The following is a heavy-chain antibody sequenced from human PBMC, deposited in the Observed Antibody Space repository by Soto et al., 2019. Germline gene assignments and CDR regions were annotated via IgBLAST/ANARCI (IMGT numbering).Heavy chain of an antibody. Sequence: GESLKISCAASGFTFSSYSMNWVRQAPGKGLEWVSSISSSSSYIYYADSVKGRFTISRDNAKNSLYLQMNSLRAEDTAVYYCARGREAEPYDGELLDYWGQGTLVTVSS. J-gene: IGHJ4*02. CDR3: ARGREAEPYDGELLDY. CDR2: ISSSSSYI. V-gene: IGHV3-21*01. CDR1: GFTFSSYS. D-gene: IGHD1-1*01.